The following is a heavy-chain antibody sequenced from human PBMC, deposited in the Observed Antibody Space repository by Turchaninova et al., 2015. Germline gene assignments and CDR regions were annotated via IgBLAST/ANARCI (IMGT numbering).Heavy chain of an antibody. Sequence: LVESGGGVVQPGRSLRLSCAASGFTFSSYAMHWVRQAPGKGLEWVAVISYDGSNKYYADSVKGRFTNSRDNSKNTRYLQRNSLRVEDTAVYYCARDVTGTTERAYFQHWGQGTLVTVSS. V-gene: IGHV3-30-3*01. CDR3: ARDVTGTTERAYFQH. CDR1: GFTFSSYA. CDR2: ISYDGSNK. J-gene: IGHJ1*01. D-gene: IGHD1-7*01.